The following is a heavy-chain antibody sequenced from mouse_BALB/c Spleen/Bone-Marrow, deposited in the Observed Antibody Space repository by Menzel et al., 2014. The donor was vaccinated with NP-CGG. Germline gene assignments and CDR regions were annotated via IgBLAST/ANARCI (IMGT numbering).Heavy chain of an antibody. V-gene: IGHV1S130*01. D-gene: IGHD2-1*01. J-gene: IGHJ1*01. Sequence: QVQLQQSGSVLVRPGAPVKLSCKASGYTFTSSWMHWAKQRPGQGLEWIGEIHPNSGNTNYNEKFKGKATLTVDTSSSTAYVDLSSLTSEDSAVYYCAREKFYGNCLWYFDVWGAGTTVTVSS. CDR1: GYTFTSSW. CDR3: AREKFYGNCLWYFDV. CDR2: IHPNSGNT.